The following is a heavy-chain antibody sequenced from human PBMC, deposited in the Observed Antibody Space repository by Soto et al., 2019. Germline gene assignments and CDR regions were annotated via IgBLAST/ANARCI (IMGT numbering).Heavy chain of an antibody. CDR1: GGSISSYY. CDR3: ARVGYYDSSGYYYFDY. CDR2: IYHSGST. V-gene: IGHV4-59*01. J-gene: IGHJ4*02. Sequence: ASETLSLTCTVSGGSISSYYWSWIRQPPGKGLEWMGYIYHSGSTNDNPSLKSRVTISVDTSKNQFSLKLTSVTAADTAVYYCARVGYYDSSGYYYFDYWGQGTLVTVSS. D-gene: IGHD3-22*01.